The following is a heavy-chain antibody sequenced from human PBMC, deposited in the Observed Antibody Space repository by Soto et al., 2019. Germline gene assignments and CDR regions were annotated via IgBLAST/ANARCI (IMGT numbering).Heavy chain of an antibody. CDR3: ARTTDDYGDNP. D-gene: IGHD4-17*01. V-gene: IGHV1-69*12. Sequence: QVQLVQSGAEVKKPGSSVKVSCKASGGTFSSYAISWVRQAPGHGREWMGGVIPIFGTANYAHKFQGRVTITAGASTSTAYMELSSLRSEDTAVYYCARTTDDYGDNPWGQGPLVTVSS. CDR2: VIPIFGTA. J-gene: IGHJ5*02. CDR1: GGTFSSYA.